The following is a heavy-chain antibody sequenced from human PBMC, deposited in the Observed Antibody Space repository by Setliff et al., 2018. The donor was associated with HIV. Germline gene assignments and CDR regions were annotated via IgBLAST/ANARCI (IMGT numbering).Heavy chain of an antibody. V-gene: IGHV1-18*01. J-gene: IGHJ3*02. D-gene: IGHD1-26*01. CDR3: ARGGSYWGDAFDI. CDR1: GYTFSSYE. CDR2: ISTSNGYT. Sequence: RASVKVSCKASGYTFSSYEISWVRQAPGQGLEWMGRISTSNGYTNYAQKLQGRVTVTTDTSTSTAYMELRGLRSDDTAVYYCARGGSYWGDAFDIWGQGTMVTVS.